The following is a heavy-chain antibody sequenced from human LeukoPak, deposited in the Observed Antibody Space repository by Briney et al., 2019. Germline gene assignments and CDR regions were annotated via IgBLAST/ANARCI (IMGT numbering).Heavy chain of an antibody. Sequence: ASVKVSCKASGGTFSSYAISWVRQAPGQGLEWMGGIIPIFGTANYAQKFQGRVTITADESTSTAYMELSSLRSEDTAVYYCASAPTDILTGYYNDNGYYFDYWGQGTLVTVSS. CDR2: IIPIFGTA. V-gene: IGHV1-69*13. CDR3: ASAPTDILTGYYNDNGYYFDY. J-gene: IGHJ4*02. CDR1: GGTFSSYA. D-gene: IGHD3-9*01.